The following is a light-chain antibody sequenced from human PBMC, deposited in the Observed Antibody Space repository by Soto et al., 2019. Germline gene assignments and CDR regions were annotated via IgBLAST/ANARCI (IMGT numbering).Light chain of an antibody. CDR1: QVISSW. V-gene: IGKV1D-12*01. Sequence: DIQMTQSPSSVSASVGDRVTITCRASQVISSWLAWYQQKPGKAPQLLIYAASNLQGGVPSRFSGSGSGTDFTLTISSLQPEDFATYFCQQANSFPFTFGGGTKVEIE. J-gene: IGKJ4*01. CDR2: AAS. CDR3: QQANSFPFT.